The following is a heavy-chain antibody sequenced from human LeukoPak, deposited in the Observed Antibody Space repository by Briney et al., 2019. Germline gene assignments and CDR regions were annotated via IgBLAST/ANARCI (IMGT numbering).Heavy chain of an antibody. CDR1: GGSISSYY. CDR3: AGGYCSSTSCYHLDY. Sequence: KPSEALSLTCTVSGGSISSYYWSWIRQPPGKGLEWIGYIYYSRSTKYNPSLKSRVTISGDTSKNQFSLKLSSVTAADTAVYYCAGGYCSSTSCYHLDYWGQGTLVTVSS. J-gene: IGHJ4*02. V-gene: IGHV4-59*01. D-gene: IGHD2-2*01. CDR2: IYYSRST.